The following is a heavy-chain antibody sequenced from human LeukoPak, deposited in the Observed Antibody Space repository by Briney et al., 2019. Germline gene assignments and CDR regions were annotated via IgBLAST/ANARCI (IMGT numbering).Heavy chain of an antibody. CDR3: ARVKPGRYYDTIGGLDY. CDR2: IYYSGST. J-gene: IGHJ4*02. CDR1: GGSISSSAYH. V-gene: IGHV4-61*08. D-gene: IGHD3-9*01. Sequence: PSETLSLTCSVSGGSISSSAYHWSWFRQHPGKGLEWIGYIYYSGSTNYNPSLKSRVTISVDTSKNQFSLKLSSVTAADTAVYYCARVKPGRYYDTIGGLDYWGQGTLVTVSS.